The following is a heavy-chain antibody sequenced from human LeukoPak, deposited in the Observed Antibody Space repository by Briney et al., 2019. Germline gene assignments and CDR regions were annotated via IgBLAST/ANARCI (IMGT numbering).Heavy chain of an antibody. CDR3: ARVRAVADDAFDI. CDR2: INHRGST. D-gene: IGHD6-19*01. J-gene: IGHJ3*02. Sequence: KPSETLSLTCAVYGGSFSGYYWSWIRQPPGKGLEWIGEINHRGSTNYNPSLKSRVTISVDTSKNQFSLKLSSVTAADTAVYYCARVRAVADDAFDIWGQGTMVTVSS. CDR1: GGSFSGYY. V-gene: IGHV4-34*01.